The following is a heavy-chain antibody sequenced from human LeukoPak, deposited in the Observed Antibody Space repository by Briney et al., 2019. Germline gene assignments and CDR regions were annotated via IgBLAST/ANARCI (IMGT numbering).Heavy chain of an antibody. CDR2: INPSGGST. Sequence: GASVKVSCKASGYTFTSYYMHWVRQAPGQGLEWMGIINPSGGSTSYAQKFQGRVTMTRDMSTSTVYMELSSLRSEDTAVYYCARAGELLGPIRIYYYYMDVWGKGTTVTISS. D-gene: IGHD1-26*01. CDR3: ARAGELLGPIRIYYYYMDV. J-gene: IGHJ6*03. V-gene: IGHV1-46*01. CDR1: GYTFTSYY.